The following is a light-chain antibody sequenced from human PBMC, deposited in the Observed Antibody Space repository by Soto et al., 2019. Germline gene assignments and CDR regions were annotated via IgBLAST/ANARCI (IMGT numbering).Light chain of an antibody. J-gene: IGLJ1*01. V-gene: IGLV2-14*01. CDR2: EVS. CDR3: IAYTGSSTSYV. CDR1: SSDIGSYNH. Sequence: QSVLTQPASVSGSPGQSITISCSGTSSDIGSYNHVAWYQQLPGKSPKLTIYEVSSRPSGVSSRFSGSKSGNTASLTISGLQAEDEADYYCIAYTGSSTSYVFGSGTKVTAL.